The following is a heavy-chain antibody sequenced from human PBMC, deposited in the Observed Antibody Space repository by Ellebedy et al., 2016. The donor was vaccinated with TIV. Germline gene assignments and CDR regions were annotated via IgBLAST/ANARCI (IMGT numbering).Heavy chain of an antibody. CDR3: AKGARIAVAGNYFDY. V-gene: IGHV3-23*01. CDR2: ISGSGGST. J-gene: IGHJ4*02. Sequence: GGSLRLXCAASGFTFSSYAMNWVRQAPGKGLEWVSVISGSGGSTYYADSVKGRFTISRDDSKNTLFLQMNSLRAEDTAVYYCAKGARIAVAGNYFDYWGQGTLVTVSS. CDR1: GFTFSSYA. D-gene: IGHD6-19*01.